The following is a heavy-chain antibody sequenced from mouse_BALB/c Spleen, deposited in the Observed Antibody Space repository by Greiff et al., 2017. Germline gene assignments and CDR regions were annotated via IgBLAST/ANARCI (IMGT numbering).Heavy chain of an antibody. CDR2: ISYDGSN. CDR3: ARVPVSLLRLGYYFDY. J-gene: IGHJ2*01. D-gene: IGHD1-2*01. V-gene: IGHV3-6*02. CDR1: GYSITSGYY. Sequence: EVQLQESGPGLVKPSQSLSLTCSVTGYSITSGYYWNWIRQFPGNKLEWMGYISYDGSNNYNPSLKNRISITRDTSKNQFFLKLNSVTTEDTATYYCARVPVSLLRLGYYFDYWGQGTTLTVSS.